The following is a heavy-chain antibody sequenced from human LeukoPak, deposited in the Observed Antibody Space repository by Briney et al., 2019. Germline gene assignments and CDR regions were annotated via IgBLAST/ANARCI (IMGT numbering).Heavy chain of an antibody. CDR1: GGSFSGYY. D-gene: IGHD3-10*01. V-gene: IGHV4-34*01. CDR3: ASALLWFGELIYFHH. Sequence: TSETLSLTCAVYGGSFSGYYWSWIRQPPGKGLEWIGEINHSGSTNYNPSLKSRVTISVDASKNQFSLKLSSVTAADTAVYYCASALLWFGELIYFHHWGQGTLVTVSS. J-gene: IGHJ1*01. CDR2: INHSGST.